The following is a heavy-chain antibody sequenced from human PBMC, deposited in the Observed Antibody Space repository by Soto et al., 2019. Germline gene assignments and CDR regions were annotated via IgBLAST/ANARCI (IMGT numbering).Heavy chain of an antibody. CDR1: GFTVSSNY. J-gene: IGHJ6*03. V-gene: IGHV3-53*04. CDR2: IYSGSST. CDR3: VREGSFCWGPYYYYYYMDV. Sequence: QPGGSLRLSCAASGFTVSSNYMSWARQAPGKGLEWVSVIYSGSSTYYADSVKGRFNISRHNSKNTLYLQMNSLRAEDTAVYYCVREGSFCWGPYYYYYYMDVWGKGTSVTGSS. D-gene: IGHD7-27*01.